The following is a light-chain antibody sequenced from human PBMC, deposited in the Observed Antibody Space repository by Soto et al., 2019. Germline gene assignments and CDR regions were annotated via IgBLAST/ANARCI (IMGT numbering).Light chain of an antibody. CDR1: NIGSKS. Sequence: SYELTQPPSVSVAPGKTARITCGGNNIGSKSVHWYQQKPGQAPVLVIYYDSDRPSGIPERFSGSNSGNTATLIISRVEAGDEPVYYCHVWDSSSDHLVVFGRGTKLTVL. J-gene: IGLJ2*01. V-gene: IGLV3-21*04. CDR2: YDS. CDR3: HVWDSSSDHLVV.